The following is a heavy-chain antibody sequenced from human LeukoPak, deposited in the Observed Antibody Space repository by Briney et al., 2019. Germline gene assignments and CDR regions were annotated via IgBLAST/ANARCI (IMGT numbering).Heavy chain of an antibody. J-gene: IGHJ4*02. CDR3: ARDYYGSGKAPYFDY. CDR1: GFTFSSYG. D-gene: IGHD3-10*01. V-gene: IGHV3-30*02. CDR2: IRYDGSNK. Sequence: GGSLRLSCAASGFTFSSYGMHWVRQAPGKGLEWVAFIRYDGSNKYYADSVKGRFTISRDNSKNTLYLQMNSLRAEDTAVYYCARDYYGSGKAPYFDYWGQGTLVTVSS.